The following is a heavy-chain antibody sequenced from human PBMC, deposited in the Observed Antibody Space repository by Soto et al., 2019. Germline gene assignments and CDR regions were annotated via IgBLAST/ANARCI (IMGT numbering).Heavy chain of an antibody. CDR2: ISYDGSNK. CDR1: GFTFSSYA. CDR3: ARRATYYDFWSGYAEDFDY. J-gene: IGHJ4*02. D-gene: IGHD3-3*01. V-gene: IGHV3-30-3*01. Sequence: QVQLVESGGGVVQPGRSLRLSCAASGFTFSSYAMHWVRQAPGKGLEWVAVISYDGSNKYYADSVKGRFTISRDNSKNTLYPQMNSLRAEDTAVYYCARRATYYDFWSGYAEDFDYWGQGTLVTVSS.